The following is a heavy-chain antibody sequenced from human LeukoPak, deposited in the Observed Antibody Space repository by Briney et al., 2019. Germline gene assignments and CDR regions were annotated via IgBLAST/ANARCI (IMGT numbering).Heavy chain of an antibody. J-gene: IGHJ4*02. D-gene: IGHD6-19*01. Sequence: ASVKVSCKASGYTFSSYGISWVRQAPGQRLEWMGWINVGNGNTKYSQKFQGRVTITRDTFASTAYMELSRLRSEDTAVYYCARGIAVPDYWGQGTLVTVSS. CDR2: INVGNGNT. CDR3: ARGIAVPDY. V-gene: IGHV1-3*01. CDR1: GYTFSSYG.